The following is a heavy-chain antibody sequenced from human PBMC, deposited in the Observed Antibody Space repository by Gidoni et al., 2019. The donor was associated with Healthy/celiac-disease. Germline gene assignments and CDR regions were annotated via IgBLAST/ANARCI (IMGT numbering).Heavy chain of an antibody. J-gene: IGHJ3*02. D-gene: IGHD2-21*02. CDR1: GYRFTSYW. CDR3: ASNGGNSHDAFDI. V-gene: IGHV5-51*03. CDR2: IYPGDSDT. Sequence: EVQLVQSGAEVKKPGEALKISCKVYGYRFTSYWIGWVRQMPGKGLEWMGIIYPGDSDTRYSPSFQGQVTISADKSISTAYLQWSSLKASDTAMYYCASNGGNSHDAFDIWGQGTMVTVSS.